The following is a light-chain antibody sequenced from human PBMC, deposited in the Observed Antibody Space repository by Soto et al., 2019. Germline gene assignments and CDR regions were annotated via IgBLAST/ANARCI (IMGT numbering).Light chain of an antibody. CDR2: DAS. Sequence: EIVLTQSPATLSLSPGERATLSCRASQSVSSYVAWYQSKPGRAPMLLMYDASNRVIGIPARFSGSGSGTDFTLTISSLEPEDFAVYYCQQRSNWPLTFGGGTTVEI. J-gene: IGKJ4*01. CDR1: QSVSSY. CDR3: QQRSNWPLT. V-gene: IGKV3-11*01.